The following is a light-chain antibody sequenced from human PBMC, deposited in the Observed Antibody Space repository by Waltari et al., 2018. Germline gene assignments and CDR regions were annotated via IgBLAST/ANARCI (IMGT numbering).Light chain of an antibody. CDR3: QQYKSYLYT. CDR1: QIINSW. V-gene: IGKV1-5*03. CDR2: KAS. Sequence: IQMTRPLSPLPASVGDRVTIPCRASQIINSWLAWYQQKPGTAPRLLIYKASTLESGVPSRFSGSGSGTEFTLTITSLQPDDFATYYCQQYKSYLYTFGQGTKLEIK. J-gene: IGKJ2*01.